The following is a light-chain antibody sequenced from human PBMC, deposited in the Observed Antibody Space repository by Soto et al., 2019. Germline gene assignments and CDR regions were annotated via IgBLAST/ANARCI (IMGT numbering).Light chain of an antibody. CDR3: QHYNNWPPAWT. J-gene: IGKJ1*01. CDR2: GAS. CDR1: QSVSSN. V-gene: IGKV3-15*01. Sequence: ELVMTQSPATLSVSPGERATLSCRASQSVSSNLAWYQQRPGQAPRLLIYGASTRATGIPARFSGSGSGTEFTLTISSLQSEDFAVYYCQHYNNWPPAWTFGQGTKV.